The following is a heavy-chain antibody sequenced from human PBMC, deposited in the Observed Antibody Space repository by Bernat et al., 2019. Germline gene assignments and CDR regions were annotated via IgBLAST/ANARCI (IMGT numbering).Heavy chain of an antibody. CDR3: ARGGEDDGDSGYDGEFDY. Sequence: QLQLQESGSGLVKPSQTLSLTCAVSGGSISSGGYSWSWIRQPPGKGLAWIGYIYHSGSTYYNPSLKSRVTISVDRSKNQFSLKLGAVTAADTAVYYCARGGEDDGDSGYDGEFDYWGQGTLVTVSS. V-gene: IGHV4-30-2*01. CDR1: GGSISSGGYS. D-gene: IGHD5-12*01. J-gene: IGHJ4*02. CDR2: IYHSGST.